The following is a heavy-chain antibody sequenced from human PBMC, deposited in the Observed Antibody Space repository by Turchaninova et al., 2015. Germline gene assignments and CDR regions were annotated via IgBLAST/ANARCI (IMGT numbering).Heavy chain of an antibody. CDR2: IYHSGST. CDR1: GGSISSTNW. V-gene: IGHV4-4*02. D-gene: IGHD3-9*01. J-gene: IGHJ3*02. CDR3: AREEISSSTGLRYFVWYPSNAFDI. Sequence: VSGGSISSTNWWSWVRQPPGKGLEWIGEIYHSGSTNYNPSIKSRVTISVDKSKNQVSLKLSSVTAADTAVYYCAREEISSSTGLRYFVWYPSNAFDIWGQGTKVTVSS.